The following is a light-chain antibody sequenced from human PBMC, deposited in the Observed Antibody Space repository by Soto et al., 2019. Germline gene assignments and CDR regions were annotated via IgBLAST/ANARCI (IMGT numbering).Light chain of an antibody. V-gene: IGLV1-40*01. CDR1: RSNIGPNYD. CDR2: GTS. Sequence: QSVLTQPPSVSGAPGQRVTISCTGSRSNIGPNYDVHWYQQLPGTAPKLLIYGTSNRPSGVPDRFSGSNSGSTATLSISRVGGGDEADYYCQVWDSGSDHVVFGGGTKLTVL. J-gene: IGLJ2*01. CDR3: QVWDSGSDHVV.